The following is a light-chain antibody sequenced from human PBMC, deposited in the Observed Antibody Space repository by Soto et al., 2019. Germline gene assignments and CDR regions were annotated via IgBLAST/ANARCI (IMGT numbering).Light chain of an antibody. V-gene: IGKV1-5*01. CDR2: DAA. J-gene: IGKJ2*01. Sequence: DIPMTQSPSSLSATVGDRVTITCRASQRISTWLAWYQQKPGKAPKLLIYDAASLESGVPSRFSGSGSGTEFTLTISSLQPDDVATYYCQEYNSYSPYTFGQGTKLEI. CDR3: QEYNSYSPYT. CDR1: QRISTW.